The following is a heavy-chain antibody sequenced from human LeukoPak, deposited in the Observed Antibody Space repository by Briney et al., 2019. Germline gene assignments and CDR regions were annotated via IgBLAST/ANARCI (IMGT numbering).Heavy chain of an antibody. CDR3: ARQFDY. V-gene: IGHV4-61*02. CDR1: GASISSDTYY. Sequence: SQTLSLTCTVSGASISSDTYYWSWIRRPAGKGLEWIGRIYFSGTTNYNPCLKSRVTISLDTSKNQFSLKLTSVSAADTAVYYCARQFDYWGQGTLVTVSS. CDR2: IYFSGTT. J-gene: IGHJ4*02.